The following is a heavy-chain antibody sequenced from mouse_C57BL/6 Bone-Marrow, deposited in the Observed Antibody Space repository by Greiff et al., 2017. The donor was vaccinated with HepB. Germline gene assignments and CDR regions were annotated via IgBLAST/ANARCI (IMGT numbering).Heavy chain of an antibody. J-gene: IGHJ4*01. D-gene: IGHD2-5*01. CDR3: ARHVLLYQLWDAMDY. Sequence: EVQGVESGGGLVQPGGSLKLSCAASGFTFSDYYMYWVRQTPEKRLEWVAYISNGGGRTYYPDTVKGRFTISRDNAKNTLYLQMSRLKSEDTAMYYCARHVLLYQLWDAMDYWGQGTSVTVSS. CDR1: GFTFSDYY. CDR2: ISNGGGRT. V-gene: IGHV5-12*01.